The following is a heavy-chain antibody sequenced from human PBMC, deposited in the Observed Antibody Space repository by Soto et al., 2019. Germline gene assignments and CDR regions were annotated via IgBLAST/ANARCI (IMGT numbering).Heavy chain of an antibody. J-gene: IGHJ6*02. Sequence: SETLSLTCTVSGGSLTNSVHYWGWIRQPPGEGLEWVGSVYHSGSSYRNPSLRSRVTISVDTSKNQFSLKLSSVTAADTAVYYCARGVKYQLEGYYYGMAVRGQGTTVTVSS. CDR3: ARGVKYQLEGYYYGMAV. CDR2: VYHSGSS. V-gene: IGHV4-39*07. D-gene: IGHD2-2*01. CDR1: GGSLTNSVHY.